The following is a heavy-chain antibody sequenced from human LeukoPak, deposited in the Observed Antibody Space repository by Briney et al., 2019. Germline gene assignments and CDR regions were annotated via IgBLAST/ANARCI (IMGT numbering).Heavy chain of an antibody. CDR1: GFTFSSYA. V-gene: IGHV3-23*01. Sequence: GGSLRLSCAASGFTFSSYAMSWVRQAPGKGLEGVSAISGSGGSTYYADSVKGRFTISRDNSKNTLYLQMNSLRAEDTAVYYCAKHRSLFLEWPTTIDYWGQGTLVTVSS. D-gene: IGHD3-3*01. CDR2: ISGSGGST. J-gene: IGHJ4*02. CDR3: AKHRSLFLEWPTTIDY.